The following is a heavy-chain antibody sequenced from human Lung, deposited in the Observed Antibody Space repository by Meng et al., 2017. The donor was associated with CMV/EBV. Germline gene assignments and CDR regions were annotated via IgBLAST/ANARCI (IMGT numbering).Heavy chain of an antibody. Sequence: GGSXRLXCAVSGFTFSASGMAWVRQAPGKGLEWVSTISGGGENTHYADSVKGRFTISRDNSRDTMYLQMNSLRAEDTAVYHCAKDVSGDWLFDYWGQGSLVTVSS. D-gene: IGHD2-21*01. CDR3: AKDVSGDWLFDY. V-gene: IGHV3-23*01. CDR1: GFTFSASG. J-gene: IGHJ4*02. CDR2: ISGGGENT.